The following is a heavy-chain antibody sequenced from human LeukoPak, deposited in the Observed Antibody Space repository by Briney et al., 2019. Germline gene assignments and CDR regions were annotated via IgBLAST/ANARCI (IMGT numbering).Heavy chain of an antibody. CDR2: ISSDEINE. CDR3: ARSLYDTLTGYDY. J-gene: IGHJ4*02. Sequence: GGSLRLSCAASGFIFRSYGMHWVRQAPGKGLEWVAVISSDEINEYYADSVKGRFTISRDNSKNTVDLQMNSLRVEDTALYYCARSLYDTLTGYDYWGQGTLVTVSS. D-gene: IGHD3-9*01. CDR1: GFIFRSYG. V-gene: IGHV3-30*03.